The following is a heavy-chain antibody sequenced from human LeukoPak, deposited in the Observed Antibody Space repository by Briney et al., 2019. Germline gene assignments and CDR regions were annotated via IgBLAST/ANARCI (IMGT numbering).Heavy chain of an antibody. CDR3: ATRKLGNDY. D-gene: IGHD7-27*01. CDR2: IYYTET. CDR1: GGSVSNYY. J-gene: IGHJ4*02. V-gene: IGHV4-59*02. Sequence: PSETLSLTCTVSGGSVSNYYWSWIRHSPGKGLEWIGYIYYTETSYNPSLKSRVTISADTSKNQFSLKLYSVTAADTAVYYCATRKLGNDYWGQGTLVTVSS.